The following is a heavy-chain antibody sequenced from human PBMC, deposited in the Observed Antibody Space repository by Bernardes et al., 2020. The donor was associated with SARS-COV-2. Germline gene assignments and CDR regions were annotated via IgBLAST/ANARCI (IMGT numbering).Heavy chain of an antibody. V-gene: IGHV3-48*03. CDR1: GFTFSSYA. CDR2: ISSSGSTI. J-gene: IGHJ4*02. Sequence: SLRLSCAASGFTFSSYAMNWVRQAPGKGLEWVSYISSSGSTIYYADSVKGRFTISRDNAKNSLYLQMNSLRAEDTAVYYCARPRRHLFDYWGQGTLVTVSS. CDR3: ARPRRHLFDY.